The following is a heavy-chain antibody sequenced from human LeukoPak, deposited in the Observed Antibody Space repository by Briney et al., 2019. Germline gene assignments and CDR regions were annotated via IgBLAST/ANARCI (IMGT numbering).Heavy chain of an antibody. Sequence: SETLSLTCTVSGGSISSSSYYWGWIRQPPGKGLEWIGSIYYSGSTNYNPSLKSRVTISVDTSKNQFSLKLSSVTAADTAVYYCASWEDGYNYSNAFDIWGQGTMVTVSS. D-gene: IGHD5-24*01. CDR3: ASWEDGYNYSNAFDI. CDR2: IYYSGST. CDR1: GGSISSSSYY. J-gene: IGHJ3*02. V-gene: IGHV4-39*07.